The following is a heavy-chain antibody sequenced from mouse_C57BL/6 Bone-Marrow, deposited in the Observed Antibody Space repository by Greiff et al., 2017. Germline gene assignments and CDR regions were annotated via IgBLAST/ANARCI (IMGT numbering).Heavy chain of an antibody. Sequence: VQLQQSGAELVKPGASVKLSCTASGFNIKDYYMHWVKQRTEQGLEWIGGIDPEYGVTRYAPKFQGKATITADTSSNTAYLQLSSLTSEDTAVYYWARSPTGGYYFDFWGQGTTLTVSS. D-gene: IGHD4-1*01. CDR1: GFNIKDYY. J-gene: IGHJ2*01. V-gene: IGHV14-2*01. CDR2: IDPEYGVT. CDR3: ARSPTGGYYFDF.